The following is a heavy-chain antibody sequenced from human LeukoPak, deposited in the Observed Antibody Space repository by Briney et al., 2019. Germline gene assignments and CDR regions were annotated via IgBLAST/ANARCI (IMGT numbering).Heavy chain of an antibody. D-gene: IGHD1-26*01. V-gene: IGHV3-23*01. CDR2: ISGGGGGI. J-gene: IGHJ3*02. CDR1: GLTFNNYA. Sequence: PGGSLRLSCAASGLTFNNYAMSWVRRAPGKGLAWVSTISGGGGGIYYVDSVKGRFTISRDNSKETLYLLMNSLSAEDTAVYYCAKDSPLVVEATRWGRNVFDIWGQGTMVTVAS. CDR3: AKDSPLVVEATRWGRNVFDI.